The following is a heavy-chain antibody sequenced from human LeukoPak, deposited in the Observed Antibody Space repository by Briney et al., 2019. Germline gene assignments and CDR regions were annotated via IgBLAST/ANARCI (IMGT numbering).Heavy chain of an antibody. D-gene: IGHD6-19*01. CDR2: TYYRSKWYN. CDR3: ARDLGTSGWYTFDY. CDR1: GDSVASNNGA. Sequence: SQILSLTCAISGDSVASNNGAWNWIRQSPSRGLEWLGRTYYRSKWYNDYAMPMKGRISINPDTSKNQFSLQVNSVTPEDTAIYYCARDLGTSGWYTFDYWGQGTLVTVSS. V-gene: IGHV6-1*01. J-gene: IGHJ4*02.